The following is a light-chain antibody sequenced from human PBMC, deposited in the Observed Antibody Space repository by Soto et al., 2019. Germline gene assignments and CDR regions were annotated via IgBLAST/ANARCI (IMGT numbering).Light chain of an antibody. Sequence: EIVMTQSPATLSVSPGERATLSCRASQSVSNNLAWYQKKPGQAPRLLIYGASTRATGIPARFSGGGSGTEFTLTISSLQSEDFAVYHCQQYGSSPLTFGGGTKVEIK. J-gene: IGKJ4*01. CDR1: QSVSNN. CDR2: GAS. CDR3: QQYGSSPLT. V-gene: IGKV3-15*01.